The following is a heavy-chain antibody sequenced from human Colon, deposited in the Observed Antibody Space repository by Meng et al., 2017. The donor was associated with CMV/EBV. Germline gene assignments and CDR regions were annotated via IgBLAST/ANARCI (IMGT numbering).Heavy chain of an antibody. CDR1: GYTFIGHF. Sequence: CKASGYTFIGHFIHWVRQAPGQGLEWMGWINPNSGVTSYAQQFQGRVSMTSGTSITTVYMELSSLKSDDTAFYYCARRLQGNWFDPWGQGTLVTVSS. J-gene: IGHJ5*02. CDR2: INPNSGVT. V-gene: IGHV1-2*02. CDR3: ARRLQGNWFDP. D-gene: IGHD4-11*01.